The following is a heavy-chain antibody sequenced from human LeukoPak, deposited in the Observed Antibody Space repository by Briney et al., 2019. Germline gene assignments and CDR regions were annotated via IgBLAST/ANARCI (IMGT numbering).Heavy chain of an antibody. CDR2: ISWNSSYI. J-gene: IGHJ4*02. CDR1: GFTFRSYN. V-gene: IGHV3-21*01. Sequence: GGSLRLSCAASGFTFRSYNMNWVRQAPGKRPEWVSSISWNSSYIYYTDSAKGRFTISRDNAKNSLYLQMNSLRAEDTALYYCARGASRADYWGQGTLVTLSP. CDR3: ARGASRADY.